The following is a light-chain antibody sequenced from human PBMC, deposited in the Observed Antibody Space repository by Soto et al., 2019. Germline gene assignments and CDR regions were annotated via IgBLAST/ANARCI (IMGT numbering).Light chain of an antibody. CDR2: GTS. J-gene: IGKJ1*01. V-gene: IGKV3-20*01. Sequence: EIVLTQSPGILSLSPGARATLSCRPSQTVAYTSLAWYQQRPGQAPRLLIYGTSTRATGTPDRFIGSGSGTAFTLTISRLEPEDFAVYYCQQYVTTPRTFGQGTKVE. CDR3: QQYVTTPRT. CDR1: QTVAYTS.